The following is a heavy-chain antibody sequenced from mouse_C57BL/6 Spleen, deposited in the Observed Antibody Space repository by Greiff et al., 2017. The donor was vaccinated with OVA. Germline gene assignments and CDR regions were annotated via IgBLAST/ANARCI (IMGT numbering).Heavy chain of an antibody. J-gene: IGHJ2*01. CDR3: AKFDCEGFLDD. Sequence: EVKLLESGGGLVQPGGSLSLSCAASGFTFTDYYMTWVRQPPGKALEWFGFIRNKANGSTTDYSVSVKGRFTISRANSLSILYLQMNALNAEDSATYCCAKFDCEGFLDDWGKGTTLTVSS. D-gene: IGHD2-4*01. CDR1: GFTFTDYY. V-gene: IGHV7-3*01. CDR2: IRNKANGSTT.